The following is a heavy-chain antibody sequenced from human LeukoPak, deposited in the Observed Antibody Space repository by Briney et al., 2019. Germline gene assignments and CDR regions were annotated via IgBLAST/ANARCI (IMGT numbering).Heavy chain of an antibody. D-gene: IGHD3-9*01. J-gene: IGHJ4*02. CDR2: ISGRSNNT. Sequence: GGSLRLSCAASGFTFSSYALYWVRQAPGEGVEWVSAISGRSNNTYYADSVKGRFTISRDSSKNTLYLQMNSLRADDTAVYYCAKWGDYDVLTGYYVSDFWGQGTLVTVSS. CDR1: GFTFSSYA. CDR3: AKWGDYDVLTGYYVSDF. V-gene: IGHV3-23*01.